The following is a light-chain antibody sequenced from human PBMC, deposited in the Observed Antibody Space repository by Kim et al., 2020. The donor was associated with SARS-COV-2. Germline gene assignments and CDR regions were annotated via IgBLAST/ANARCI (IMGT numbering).Light chain of an antibody. CDR1: QTFGTY. J-gene: IGKJ5*01. CDR2: DTS. Sequence: VVLTQSPATLSLSPGERATLSCRASQTFGTYLAWYQHKPGQPPRLLIFDTSKRATGTPAKFSGSGSGKDFTLTIDSLALEDFAINFCKQSIKRPFTYGQGTRMEIK. CDR3: KQSIKRPFT. V-gene: IGKV3-11*01.